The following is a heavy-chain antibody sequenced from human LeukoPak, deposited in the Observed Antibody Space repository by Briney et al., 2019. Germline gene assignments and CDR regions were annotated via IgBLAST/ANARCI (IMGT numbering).Heavy chain of an antibody. V-gene: IGHV3-23*01. J-gene: IGHJ3*02. CDR1: GFTFSSYA. D-gene: IGHD5-12*01. Sequence: PGGSLRLSCAASGFTFSSYAMSWVRQAPGKGLEWVSRISGSGDSTYYADSVKGRFTISRDNSRNTLYLQMNSLRAEDTAVYYCARYSKNDAFDIWGQGTMVTVSP. CDR2: ISGSGDST. CDR3: ARYSKNDAFDI.